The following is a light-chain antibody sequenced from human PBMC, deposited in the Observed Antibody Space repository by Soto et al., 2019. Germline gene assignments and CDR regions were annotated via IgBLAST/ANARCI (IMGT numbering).Light chain of an antibody. V-gene: IGLV2-18*02. Sequence: QSALTQPPSVSGSPGQSVAISCTGTSSDVGSYNRVSWYQQAPGTAPELMIYDVTNRPSGVPDRLSESKSGITASLTNAGLQAKDEAEYYCNSYPTRDAYVFGTGTKLTVL. J-gene: IGLJ1*01. CDR2: DVT. CDR3: NSYPTRDAYV. CDR1: SSDVGSYNR.